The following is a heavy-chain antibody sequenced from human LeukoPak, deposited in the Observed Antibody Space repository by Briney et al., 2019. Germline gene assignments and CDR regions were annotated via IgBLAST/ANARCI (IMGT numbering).Heavy chain of an antibody. CDR1: GFTFIYYA. CDR3: AKDMELGGFDY. D-gene: IGHD3-16*01. Sequence: GGSLRLSCDASGFTFIYYAMSWVRQAPGKGLEWVSAISGSGGSTYYADSVKGRFTISRDNSKNTLYLQMNSLRAEDTAVYYCAKDMELGGFDYWGQGTLVTVSS. CDR2: ISGSGGST. V-gene: IGHV3-23*01. J-gene: IGHJ4*02.